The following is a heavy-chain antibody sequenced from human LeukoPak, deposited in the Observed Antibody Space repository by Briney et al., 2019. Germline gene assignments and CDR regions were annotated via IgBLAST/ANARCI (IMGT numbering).Heavy chain of an antibody. J-gene: IGHJ4*02. Sequence: GGSLRLSCAASGFTFSSYGMHWVRQAPGKGLEWVAVISYDGSNKYYADSVKGRFTISRDNSKNTLYLQMNSLRAEDTAVYYCAKDKRSEQQLDEGAFDYWGQGTLVTVPS. D-gene: IGHD6-13*01. CDR3: AKDKRSEQQLDEGAFDY. V-gene: IGHV3-30*18. CDR1: GFTFSSYG. CDR2: ISYDGSNK.